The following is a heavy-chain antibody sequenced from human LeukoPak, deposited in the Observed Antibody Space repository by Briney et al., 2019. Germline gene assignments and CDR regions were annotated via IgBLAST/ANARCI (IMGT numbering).Heavy chain of an antibody. J-gene: IGHJ3*02. Sequence: NPSETLSLTCTVSGGSISSYYWSWIRQPPGKGLGWIGYIYYSGSTNYNPSLKSRVTISVDTSKNQFSLKLSSVTAADTAVYYCARGTTPGYSGHGGALDAFDIWGQGTMVTVSS. CDR2: IYYSGST. CDR3: ARGTTPGYSGHGGALDAFDI. V-gene: IGHV4-59*12. D-gene: IGHD5-12*01. CDR1: GGSISSYY.